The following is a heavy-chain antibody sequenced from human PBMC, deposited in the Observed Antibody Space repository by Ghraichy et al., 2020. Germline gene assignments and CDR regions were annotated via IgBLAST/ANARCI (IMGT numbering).Heavy chain of an antibody. CDR2: MNPNSGNT. CDR3: ARGAAVAGTADY. J-gene: IGHJ4*02. Sequence: ASVKVSCKASGYTFTSYDINWVRQATGQGLEWMGWMNPNSGNTGYAQKFQGRVTMTRNTSISTAYMELSSLRSEDTAVYYCARGAAVAGTADYWGQGTLVTVSS. CDR1: GYTFTSYD. D-gene: IGHD6-19*01. V-gene: IGHV1-8*01.